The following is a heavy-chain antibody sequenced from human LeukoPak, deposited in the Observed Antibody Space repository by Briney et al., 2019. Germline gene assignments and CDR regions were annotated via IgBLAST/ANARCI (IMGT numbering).Heavy chain of an antibody. D-gene: IGHD1-26*01. J-gene: IGHJ4*02. CDR3: AKDKSGSYTPYYFDY. Sequence: GGSLTLSRAASGFTFSSYAMSWVRQAPGKGLEWVSAISGSGGSTYYADSVKGRFTISRDNSKNTLYLQRNRLRAEATAVYYCAKDKSGSYTPYYFDYWGQGTLVTVSS. CDR1: GFTFSSYA. CDR2: ISGSGGST. V-gene: IGHV3-23*01.